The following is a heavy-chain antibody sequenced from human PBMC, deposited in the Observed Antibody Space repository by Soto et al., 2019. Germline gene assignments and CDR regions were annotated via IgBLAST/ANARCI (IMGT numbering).Heavy chain of an antibody. CDR3: ARDRYSGYDRNYYYYYMDV. CDR1: GFTVSSNY. CDR2: IYSGGST. D-gene: IGHD5-12*01. Sequence: GGSLRLSCAASGFTVSSNYMSWVRQAPGKGLEWVSVIYSGGSTYYADSVKGRFTISRDNSKNTQYLQMNSLRAEDTAVDYWARDRYSGYDRNYYYYYMDVWGKGTTVTVSS. J-gene: IGHJ6*03. V-gene: IGHV3-66*01.